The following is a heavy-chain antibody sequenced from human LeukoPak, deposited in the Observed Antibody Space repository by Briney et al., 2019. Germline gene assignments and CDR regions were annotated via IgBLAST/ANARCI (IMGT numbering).Heavy chain of an antibody. CDR2: IYHSGST. Sequence: PSETLSLTCAVSGGSISSGGYSWSWIRQPPGKGLEWIGYIYHSGSTYYNPSLKSRVTISVDTSKNQFSLKLSSVTAADTAVYYCARAQTIVVVTASRYFDYWGQGTLVTVSS. CDR3: ARAQTIVVVTASRYFDY. V-gene: IGHV4-30-2*01. CDR1: GGSISSGGYS. D-gene: IGHD2-21*02. J-gene: IGHJ4*02.